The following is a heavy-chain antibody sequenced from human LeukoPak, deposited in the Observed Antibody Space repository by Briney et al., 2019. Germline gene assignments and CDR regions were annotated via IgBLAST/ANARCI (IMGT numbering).Heavy chain of an antibody. CDR1: GFTFSTYG. CDR2: ISYDGSNK. V-gene: IGHV3-33*05. Sequence: PGGSLRLSCAASGFTFSTYGMHWVRQAPGKGLEWVAVISYDGSNKYYADSVKGRFTISRDNSKNTLYLQMNSLRAEDTAVYYCARDGGPPLFDYWGQGTLVTVSS. J-gene: IGHJ4*02. CDR3: ARDGGPPLFDY.